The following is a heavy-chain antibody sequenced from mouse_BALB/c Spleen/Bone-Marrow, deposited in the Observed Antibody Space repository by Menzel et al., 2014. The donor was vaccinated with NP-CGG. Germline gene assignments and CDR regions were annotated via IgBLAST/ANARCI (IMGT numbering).Heavy chain of an antibody. D-gene: IGHD3-2*02. V-gene: IGHV5-6*01. J-gene: IGHJ2*01. CDR3: TRRPLQANSYFDC. CDR1: GFTFSSYG. Sequence: EVQGVESGGDLVKPGGSLKPSCVASGFTFSSYGMSWVRQTPDKRLEWVATISSGGSSTYYPASVKGRFTISRDNAKSTLYLQMSSLNSEDTAMYYCTRRPLQANSYFDCWGQGTTLTVSS. CDR2: ISSGGSST.